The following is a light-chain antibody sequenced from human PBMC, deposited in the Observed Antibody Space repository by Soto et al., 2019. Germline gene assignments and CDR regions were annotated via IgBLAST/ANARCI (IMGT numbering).Light chain of an antibody. V-gene: IGLV2-14*01. CDR3: SSYTSSSTLV. CDR2: EVS. CDR1: SSDVGGYNF. J-gene: IGLJ1*01. Sequence: QSVLTQPASVSGSPGQSITISCTGTSSDVGGYNFVSWYQQRPGKAPKLMIYEVSTRPSGVSNRFSGSKSGNTASLTISGLQAEDEADYYCSSYTSSSTLVFGTGTKLTVL.